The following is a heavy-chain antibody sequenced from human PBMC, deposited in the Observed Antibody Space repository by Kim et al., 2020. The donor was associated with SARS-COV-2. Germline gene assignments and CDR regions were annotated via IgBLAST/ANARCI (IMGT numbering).Heavy chain of an antibody. CDR1: GFTFSSYS. D-gene: IGHD3-22*01. V-gene: IGHV3-21*01. J-gene: IGHJ4*02. CDR2: ISSSSSYI. Sequence: GGSLRLSCAASGFTFSSYSMNWVRQAPGKGLEWVSSISSSSSYIYYADSVKGRFTISRDNAKNSLYLQMNSLRAEDTAVYYCAKDRVHYYDSSGVVGYWGQGTLVTVSS. CDR3: AKDRVHYYDSSGVVGY.